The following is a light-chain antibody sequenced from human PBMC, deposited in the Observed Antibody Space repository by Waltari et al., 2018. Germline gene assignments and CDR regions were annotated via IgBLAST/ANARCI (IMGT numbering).Light chain of an antibody. CDR3: QQYYTVPPA. CDR2: WAS. CDR1: QSILYSSNNKNC. J-gene: IGKJ2*01. Sequence: DIVMTQYPDSLAVSLGERATINCKSSQSILYSSNNKNCLAWYQQKPGQPPKLLINWASTREPGVPDRFSGSGSWTDFTLTISSLQAEDVAVYHCQQYYTVPPAFGQGTKLEIK. V-gene: IGKV4-1*01.